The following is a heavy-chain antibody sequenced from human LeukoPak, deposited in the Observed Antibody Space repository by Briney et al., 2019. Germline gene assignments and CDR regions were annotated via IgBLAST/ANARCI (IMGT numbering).Heavy chain of an antibody. J-gene: IGHJ4*02. CDR1: GGTLSNSP. D-gene: IGHD3-16*02. V-gene: IGHV1-69*06. CDR3: ARDMGMITSGGVIVNDY. CDR2: LIPVFGSG. Sequence: SVKVSCKASGGTLSNSPISWVRQAPGQGLEWMGRLIPVFGSGNYAQKFQGRITITADKSTSTTYMELSNLRSEDTAVYYCARDMGMITSGGVIVNDYWAREPWSSSPQ.